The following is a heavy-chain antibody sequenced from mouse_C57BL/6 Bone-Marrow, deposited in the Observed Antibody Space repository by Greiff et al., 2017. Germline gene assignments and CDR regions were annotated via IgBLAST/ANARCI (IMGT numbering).Heavy chain of an antibody. D-gene: IGHD4-1*01. CDR1: GFNIKDDY. CDR2: IDPENGDT. V-gene: IGHV14-4*01. CDR3: TTYLTGTRGDY. Sequence: VHVKQSGAELVRPGASVKLSCTASGFNIKDDYMHWVKQRPEQGLEWIGWIDPENGDTEYASKFQGKATITADTSSNTAYLQLSSLTSEDTAFYYCTTYLTGTRGDYWGQGTTLTVSS. J-gene: IGHJ2*01.